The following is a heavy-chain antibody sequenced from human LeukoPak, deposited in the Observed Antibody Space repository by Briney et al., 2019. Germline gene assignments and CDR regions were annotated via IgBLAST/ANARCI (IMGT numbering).Heavy chain of an antibody. CDR3: ARVSVVPAAMGTWFDP. Sequence: ASVKVSCKASGGTFSSYAISWVRQAPGQGLEWMGGIIPIFGTATYAPKFQGRVTITADESTSTAYMELSSLRSEDTAVYYCARVSVVPAAMGTWFDPWGQGTLVTVSS. V-gene: IGHV1-69*13. D-gene: IGHD2-2*01. CDR1: GGTFSSYA. J-gene: IGHJ5*02. CDR2: IIPIFGTA.